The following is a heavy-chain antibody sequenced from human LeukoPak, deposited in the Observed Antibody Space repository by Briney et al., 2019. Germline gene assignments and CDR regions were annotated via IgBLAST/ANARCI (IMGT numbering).Heavy chain of an antibody. CDR3: ARDKLGILDY. CDR2: IYYSGST. Sequence: PSETLSLTCTVSGGSISSHYWSWIRQPPGKGLEWIGYIYYSGSTNYNPSLKSRVTISVDTSKNQFSLKLSSVTAADTAVYYCARDKLGILDYWGQGTLVTVSS. CDR1: GGSISSHY. V-gene: IGHV4-59*11. D-gene: IGHD7-27*01. J-gene: IGHJ4*02.